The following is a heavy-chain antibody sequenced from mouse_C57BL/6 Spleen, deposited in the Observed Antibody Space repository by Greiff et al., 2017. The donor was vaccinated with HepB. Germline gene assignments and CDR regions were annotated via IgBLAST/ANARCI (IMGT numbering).Heavy chain of an antibody. CDR3: ARATTVVATRDAMDY. CDR2: ISSGSSTI. CDR1: GFTFSDYG. J-gene: IGHJ4*01. D-gene: IGHD1-1*01. Sequence: EVQGVESGGGLVKPGGSLKLSCAASGFTFSDYGMHWVRQAPEKGLEWVAYISSGSSTIYYADTVKGRFTISRDNAKNTLFLQMTSLRSEDTAMYYCARATTVVATRDAMDYWGQGTSVTVSS. V-gene: IGHV5-17*01.